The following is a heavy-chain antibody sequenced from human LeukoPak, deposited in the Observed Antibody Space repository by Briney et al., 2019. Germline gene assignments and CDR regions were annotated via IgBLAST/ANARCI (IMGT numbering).Heavy chain of an antibody. V-gene: IGHV4-31*03. CDR3: ASLNVVPAAIRSDY. D-gene: IGHD2-2*01. CDR1: GGSISSGGYY. CDR2: IYYSGST. J-gene: IGHJ4*02. Sequence: PSQTLSLTCTVSGGSISSGGYYWSWIRQHPGKALEWIGYIYYSGSTYYNPSLKSRVTISVDTSKNQFSLKLSSVTAADTAVYYCASLNVVPAAIRSDYWDQGTLVTVSS.